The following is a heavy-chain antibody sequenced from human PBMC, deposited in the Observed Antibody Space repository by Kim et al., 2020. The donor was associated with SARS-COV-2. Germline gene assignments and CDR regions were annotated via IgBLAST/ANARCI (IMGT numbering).Heavy chain of an antibody. V-gene: IGHV1-3*01. D-gene: IGHD3-9*01. J-gene: IGHJ4*02. CDR3: ARSQTKHYDILTGYPYYFDY. Sequence: ASVKVSCKASGYTFTSYAMHWVRKAPGQRLEWMGWFNAGNGNTKYSQKFQGRVTITRDTSASRAYMELSSLRSEDTAVYYCARSQTKHYDILTGYPYYFDYWGQGTLVTVSS. CDR1: GYTFTSYA. CDR2: FNAGNGNT.